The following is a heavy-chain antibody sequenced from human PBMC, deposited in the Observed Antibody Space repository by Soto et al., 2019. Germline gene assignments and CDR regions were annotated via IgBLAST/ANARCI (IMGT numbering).Heavy chain of an antibody. CDR3: ARGLISRGLVATH. Sequence: QVQLVQSGAEVKKPGASVKVSCKTSGDSFTSYDINWVRQAPGQGLEWLGRMNSNSGNTGYSDNFQGRVSMTSETSISTAYLELTNLRSDDTAVYYCARGLISRGLVATHWGPGTPVTVSS. V-gene: IGHV1-8*01. D-gene: IGHD3-10*01. CDR2: MNSNSGNT. J-gene: IGHJ4*02. CDR1: GDSFTSYD.